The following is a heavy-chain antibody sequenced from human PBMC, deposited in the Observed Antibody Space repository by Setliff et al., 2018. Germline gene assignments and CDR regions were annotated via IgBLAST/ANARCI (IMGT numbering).Heavy chain of an antibody. V-gene: IGHV4-4*07. CDR2: IYIGGSA. Sequence: SETLSLTCTVSGGSISIYYWSWSRQPAGKGLEWIGQIYIGGSANYNPSLKSRVTMTIDTSKNQFSLKMNSLTAADMAVYYCAREQWLDPPGYYYMDVWAKGTTVTVSS. CDR1: GGSISIYY. J-gene: IGHJ6*03. CDR3: AREQWLDPPGYYYMDV. D-gene: IGHD6-19*01.